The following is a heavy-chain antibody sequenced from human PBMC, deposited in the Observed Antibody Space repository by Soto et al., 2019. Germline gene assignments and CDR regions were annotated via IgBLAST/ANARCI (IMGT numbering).Heavy chain of an antibody. D-gene: IGHD2-8*01. J-gene: IGHJ6*01. CDR2: INPKSGGT. V-gene: IGHV1-2*04. CDR1: GYSFTDYH. CDR3: ARGDSKDCSNGLSPFFSHPDSDV. Sequence: ASVKGAWKASGYSFTDYHIHWVRQAPGQGLEWLGRINPKSGGTSTAQKFQGWVTMTTDTSISTASMELTRLTSDDTAIYYFARGDSKDCSNGLSPFFSHPDSDV.